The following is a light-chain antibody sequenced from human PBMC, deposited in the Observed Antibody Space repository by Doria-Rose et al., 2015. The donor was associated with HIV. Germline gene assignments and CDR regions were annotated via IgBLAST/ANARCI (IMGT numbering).Light chain of an antibody. CDR1: QSISNW. V-gene: IGKV1-5*03. CDR3: QHFDKYFSWT. J-gene: IGKJ1*01. Sequence: TQSPSTLSASVGDRVTITCRASQSISNWLARYQQKPGQAPKLLIYKASTLQSGVPSRFRGSGSGTEFTLTINSLQPDDFATYYCQHFDKYFSWTFGHGTKVDIK. CDR2: KAS.